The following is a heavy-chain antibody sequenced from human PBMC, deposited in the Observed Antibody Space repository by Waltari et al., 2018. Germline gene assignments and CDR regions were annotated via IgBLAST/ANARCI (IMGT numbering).Heavy chain of an antibody. CDR1: GGSISSYY. CDR3: ARVNTMIEDYYYGMDV. Sequence: QVQLQESGPGLVKPSETLSLTCTVSGGSISSYYWSWIRQPPGKGLEWIGYIYYSGSTNYNPPLKSRVTRSVDTSKNQFSLKLSSVTAADTAVYYCARVNTMIEDYYYGMDVWGQGTTVTVSS. D-gene: IGHD3-22*01. CDR2: IYYSGST. J-gene: IGHJ6*02. V-gene: IGHV4-59*01.